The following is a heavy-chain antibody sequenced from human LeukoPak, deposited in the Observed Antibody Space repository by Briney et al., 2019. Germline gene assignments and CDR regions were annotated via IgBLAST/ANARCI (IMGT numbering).Heavy chain of an antibody. Sequence: GASVKVSCKASGYTFTSYGISWVRQAPGQGLEWMGWISAYNGNTNYAQKLQGRVTMTTDTSTSTAYMELRSLRSDDTAVYYCARDPAEYYYDSSGYSNFDYWGQGTLVTVSP. CDR1: GYTFTSYG. D-gene: IGHD3-22*01. CDR2: ISAYNGNT. J-gene: IGHJ4*02. V-gene: IGHV1-18*01. CDR3: ARDPAEYYYDSSGYSNFDY.